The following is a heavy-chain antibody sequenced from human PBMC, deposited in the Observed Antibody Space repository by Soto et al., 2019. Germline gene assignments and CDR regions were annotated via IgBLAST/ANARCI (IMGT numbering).Heavy chain of an antibody. CDR2: IYWDDDK. CDR1: GFSLSTSGVG. Sequence: QITLKESGPTLVKPTQTLTLTCTFSGFSLSTSGVGVGWIRQPPGKALEWLALIYWDDDKRYSPSLRSRLTIXKXXSKNQVVLTITNMVPVDTATFYCAHDSSGLYGFDHWGQGILVTVSS. CDR3: AHDSSGLYGFDH. V-gene: IGHV2-5*02. D-gene: IGHD3-16*01. J-gene: IGHJ4*02.